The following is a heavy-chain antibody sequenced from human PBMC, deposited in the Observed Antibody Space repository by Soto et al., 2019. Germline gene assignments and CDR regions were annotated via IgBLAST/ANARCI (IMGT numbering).Heavy chain of an antibody. V-gene: IGHV4-4*02. J-gene: IGHJ4*02. CDR2: IYHSGNT. D-gene: IGHD5-12*01. Sequence: QGQLHESGPGLVKPSGTLSLTCAVSGGSISSSNWWSWVRQPPGKGLEWIGEIYHSGNTNYNPSLKSRVTISVDKSKNQFSLKLTSVTAADTAVYYCASRPRRATTHFGDYWGQGTLVTVSS. CDR1: GGSISSSNW. CDR3: ASRPRRATTHFGDY.